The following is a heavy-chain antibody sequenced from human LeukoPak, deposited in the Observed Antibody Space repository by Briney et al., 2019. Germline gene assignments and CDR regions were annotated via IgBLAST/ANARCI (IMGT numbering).Heavy chain of an antibody. J-gene: IGHJ3*02. Sequence: PSETLSLTCTVSGGSISSYYWSWIRQPPGKGLEWIGYIYYSGSTNYNPSLKSRVTISVDTSKNQFSLKLSSVTAADTAVYYCARDLMYYDFWSGYYDDAFDIWGQGTMVTVSS. V-gene: IGHV4-59*12. D-gene: IGHD3-3*01. CDR2: IYYSGST. CDR1: GGSISSYY. CDR3: ARDLMYYDFWSGYYDDAFDI.